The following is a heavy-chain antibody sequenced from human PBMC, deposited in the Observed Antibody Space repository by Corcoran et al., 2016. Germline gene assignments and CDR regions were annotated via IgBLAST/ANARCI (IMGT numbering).Heavy chain of an antibody. V-gene: IGHV3-30*18. D-gene: IGHD6-13*01. CDR2: IAYDGSNK. Sequence: QVQLVESGGGVVQPGRSLRPSCAASGFTFSSYGMHWVRQAPGKGLEWVAVIAYDGSNKYYADSVKGRFTISRDNSKNTLYLQMNSLRAEDTAVYYCAKGSKYSSSWFVDAFDIWGQGTMVTVSS. CDR3: AKGSKYSSSWFVDAFDI. J-gene: IGHJ3*02. CDR1: GFTFSSYG.